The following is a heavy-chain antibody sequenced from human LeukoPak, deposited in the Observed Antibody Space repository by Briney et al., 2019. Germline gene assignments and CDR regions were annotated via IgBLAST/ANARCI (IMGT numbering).Heavy chain of an antibody. Sequence: GGSLRLSCTASGFTFSDYSMNWVRQAPGKGLEWVSSISRRSRHVYYAGSVKGRFTISRDNSKNTLYLQMNSLRAEDTAVYYCAKSTIVGATVDAFDIWGQGTMVTVSS. CDR3: AKSTIVGATVDAFDI. D-gene: IGHD1-26*01. CDR1: GFTFSDYS. CDR2: ISRRSRHV. J-gene: IGHJ3*02. V-gene: IGHV3-21*01.